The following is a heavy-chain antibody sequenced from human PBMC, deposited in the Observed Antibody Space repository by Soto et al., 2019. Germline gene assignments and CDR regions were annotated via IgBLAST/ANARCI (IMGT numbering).Heavy chain of an antibody. Sequence: GKKMEWVAVIWYDGSNKYYADSVKGRFTISRDNSKNTLYLQMNSLRAEDTAVYYCARDRLSFVFSLFGDHRDLNAVPSRRSSDL. D-gene: IGHD2-21*01. CDR2: IWYDGSNK. J-gene: IGHJ2*01. V-gene: IGHV3-33*01. CDR3: ARDRLSFVFSLFGDHRDLNAVPSRRSSDL.